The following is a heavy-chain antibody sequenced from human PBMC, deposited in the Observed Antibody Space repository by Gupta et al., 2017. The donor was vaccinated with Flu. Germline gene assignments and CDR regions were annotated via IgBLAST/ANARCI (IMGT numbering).Heavy chain of an antibody. J-gene: IGHJ4*02. D-gene: IGHD1-26*01. CDR3: AKVSGSYYPYNSVSFDY. CDR2: ISGSGGST. V-gene: IGHV3-23*01. Sequence: GKGLEWVSAISGSGGSTYYADSVKGRFTISRDNSKNTLYLQMNSLRAEDTAVYYCAKVSGSYYPYNSVSFDYWGQGTLVTVSS.